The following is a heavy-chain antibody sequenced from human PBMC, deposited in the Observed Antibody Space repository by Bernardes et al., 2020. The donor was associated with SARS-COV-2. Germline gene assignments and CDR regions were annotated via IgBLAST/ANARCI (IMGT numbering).Heavy chain of an antibody. D-gene: IGHD3-22*01. J-gene: IGHJ5*02. Sequence: GESLKISCKGSGYSFTSYWISWVRQMPGKGLEWMGRIDPSDSYTNYSPSFQGHVTISADKSISTAYLQWSSLKASDTAMYYCARSQASFESSGYYHSRWWFDPWGQGTLVTVSS. CDR2: IDPSDSYT. V-gene: IGHV5-10-1*01. CDR1: GYSFTSYW. CDR3: ARSQASFESSGYYHSRWWFDP.